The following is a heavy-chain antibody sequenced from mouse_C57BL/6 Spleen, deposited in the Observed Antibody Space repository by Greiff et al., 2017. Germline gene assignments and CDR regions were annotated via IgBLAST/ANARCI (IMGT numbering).Heavy chain of an antibody. D-gene: IGHD1-1*01. V-gene: IGHV1-39*01. Sequence: EVKLQQSGPELVKPGASVKISCKASGYSFTDYNMNWVKQSNGKSLEWIGVINPNYGTTSYNQKFKGKATLTVDQSSSTAYMQLNSLTSEDSAVYYCAKDYYGSAPGYFDVWGTGTTVTVSS. CDR3: AKDYYGSAPGYFDV. CDR2: INPNYGTT. CDR1: GYSFTDYN. J-gene: IGHJ1*03.